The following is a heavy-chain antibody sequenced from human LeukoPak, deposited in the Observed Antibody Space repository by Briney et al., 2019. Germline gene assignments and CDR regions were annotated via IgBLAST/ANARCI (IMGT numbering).Heavy chain of an antibody. CDR3: ARCSPGDSSNFYAVLQY. CDR1: GYTFTSYY. V-gene: IGHV1-46*01. D-gene: IGHD3-22*01. Sequence: GASVKVSCKASGYTFTSYYMHWVRQAPGQGLEWMGIINPSGGSTSYAQKFQGRVTMTRDMSTNTAYLEISSLTSDDTAVYYCARCSPGDSSNFYAVLQYWGQGAQVTVST. J-gene: IGHJ4*02. CDR2: INPSGGST.